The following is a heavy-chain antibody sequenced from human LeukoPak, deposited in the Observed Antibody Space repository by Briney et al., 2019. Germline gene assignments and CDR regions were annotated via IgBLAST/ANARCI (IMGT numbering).Heavy chain of an antibody. Sequence: QSGGSLRLSCAASGFTFSSYAVHWVRQAPGKGLEWVALISYDGSNKYYADSVKGRFTVSRDNSKRTLYLQMNSLRVEDTAFYYCAIGDGSSWYPAFWGQGTLVTVSS. CDR2: ISYDGSNK. CDR3: AIGDGSSWYPAF. D-gene: IGHD6-13*01. CDR1: GFTFSSYA. V-gene: IGHV3-30*04. J-gene: IGHJ4*02.